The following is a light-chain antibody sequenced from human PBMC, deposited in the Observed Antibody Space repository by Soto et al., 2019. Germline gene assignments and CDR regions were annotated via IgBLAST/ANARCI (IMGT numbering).Light chain of an antibody. CDR1: QSVSSN. J-gene: IGKJ2*01. Sequence: EIVMTQSPANLSVSPGERATLSCRASQSVSSNLAWYQQKPGQGPRLLIYGASTRATGIPARFSGSGSGTEFTLTISSLQSEDFAVYYCQQYDYWPPYTFGQGTKLEIK. CDR3: QQYDYWPPYT. CDR2: GAS. V-gene: IGKV3-15*01.